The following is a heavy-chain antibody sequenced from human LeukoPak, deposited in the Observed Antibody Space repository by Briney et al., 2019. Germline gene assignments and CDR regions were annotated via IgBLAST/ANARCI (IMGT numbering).Heavy chain of an antibody. J-gene: IGHJ1*01. V-gene: IGHV2-5*01. CDR3: ARLYSSSPPNH. Sequence: SGPTLVKPTQTLTLTCTFSGFSLSTSGVGVGWIRQPPGKALEWLALIYWNDDKRYSPSLKSGLTITKDTSKNQVVLTMTNMDPVDTATYYCARLYSSSPPNHWGQGTLVTVSS. CDR1: GFSLSTSGVG. D-gene: IGHD6-13*01. CDR2: IYWNDDK.